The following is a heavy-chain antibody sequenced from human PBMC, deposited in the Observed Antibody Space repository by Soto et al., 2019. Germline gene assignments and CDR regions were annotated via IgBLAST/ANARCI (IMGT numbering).Heavy chain of an antibody. CDR2: ISSSSNTI. CDR1: GFSFTSYS. CDR3: ARVLY. V-gene: IGHV3-48*01. D-gene: IGHD3-10*01. Sequence: EVQLVESGGGLVQPGGSLRLSCAASGFSFTSYSLNWVRQAPGKGLEWLSSISSSSNTIYYADSVRGRFTVSRDNAKNSLYLQMNSLRAEDTPVYYCARVLYWGQGTLVTVSS. J-gene: IGHJ4*02.